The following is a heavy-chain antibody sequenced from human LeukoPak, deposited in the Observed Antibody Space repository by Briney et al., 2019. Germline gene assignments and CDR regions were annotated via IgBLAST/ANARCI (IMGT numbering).Heavy chain of an antibody. J-gene: IGHJ4*02. D-gene: IGHD3-22*01. CDR3: APRYYDSSGMYYFDY. CDR2: ISGSGGST. V-gene: IGHV3-23*01. CDR1: GFTFSSYA. Sequence: GGSLRLSCTISGFTFSSYAMTWVRQAPGEGLEWVSSISGSGGSTYYADSVKGRFTISRDNSKGTLFLQMHSLRAEDTAVYYCAPRYYDSSGMYYFDYWGQGTLVTVSS.